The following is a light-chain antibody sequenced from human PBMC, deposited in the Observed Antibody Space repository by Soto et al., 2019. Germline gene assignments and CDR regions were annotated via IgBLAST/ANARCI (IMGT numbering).Light chain of an antibody. Sequence: EILLPPSPGTLSLSPGGGSPISCRASQRVSNNYLAWYQQKPGQATRLLIHGASSRAPGIPDRFSGSGSGTEFTLTISSLQSEDFAVYYCQQYNNWPQTCGQGTKGDIK. CDR3: QQYNNWPQT. J-gene: IGKJ1*01. V-gene: IGKV3D-15*01. CDR2: GAS. CDR1: QRVSNN.